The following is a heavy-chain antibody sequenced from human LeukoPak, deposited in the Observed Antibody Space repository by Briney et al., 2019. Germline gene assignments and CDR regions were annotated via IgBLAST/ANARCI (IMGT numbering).Heavy chain of an antibody. J-gene: IGHJ3*02. D-gene: IGHD6-13*01. Sequence: GGSLRLSCAASGFTFSSYAMSWVRQAPGKGLVWVSRINSDGSSTSYADSVKGRFTISRDNAKNTLYLQMNSLRAEDTAVYYCAILATAGTLDIWGQGTMVTVSS. CDR1: GFTFSSYA. CDR3: AILATAGTLDI. V-gene: IGHV3-74*01. CDR2: INSDGSST.